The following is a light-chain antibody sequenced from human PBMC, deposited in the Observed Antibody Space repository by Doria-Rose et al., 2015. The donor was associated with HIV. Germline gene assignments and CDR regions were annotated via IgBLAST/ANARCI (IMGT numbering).Light chain of an antibody. Sequence: QSVVTQPPSVSGAPGQRVAISCTGSSSNIGAGFDVNWYQQFPGTAPKLLIHGNTNRPSGLPDRFSGSKPGTSASLATSGLRAEDEADYYCQSYDSRLSVYVFGTGTKVTVL. J-gene: IGLJ1*01. CDR1: SSNIGAGFD. CDR3: QSYDSRLSVYV. CDR2: GNT. V-gene: IGLV1-40*02.